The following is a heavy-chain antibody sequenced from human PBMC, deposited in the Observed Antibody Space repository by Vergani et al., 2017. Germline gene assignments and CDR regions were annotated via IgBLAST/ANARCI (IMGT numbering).Heavy chain of an antibody. CDR2: IDHTGRT. D-gene: IGHD4-11*01. V-gene: IGHV4-34*01. CDR1: GGSFTSYH. CDR3: ARVNTETNGHLYFYYYMDV. Sequence: QVQLQQWGGGLLKPSETLSLTCVLNGGSFTSYHWTWIRQSPGEGLEWVGDIDHTGRTDYNPTLKSRLTMSVNKSRNQFSLTLNSVTATDTAIYFCARVNTETNGHLYFYYYMDVWGQGTAVTVS. J-gene: IGHJ6*03.